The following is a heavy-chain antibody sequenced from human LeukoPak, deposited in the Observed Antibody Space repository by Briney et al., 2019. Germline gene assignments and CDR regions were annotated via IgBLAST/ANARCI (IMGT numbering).Heavy chain of an antibody. CDR2: IYMGGNT. CDR3: ARVGDEVAYTRGYLDQ. D-gene: IGHD3-16*01. J-gene: IGHJ4*02. V-gene: IGHV3-53*04. CDR1: GFTFSSYA. Sequence: LSGRSLRLSCAASGFTFSSYAMSWVRQAPGKGLEWVSVIYMGGNTYYADSVKGRFTISRHSSKNTLYLQMNSLRAEDTAVYYCARVGDEVAYTRGYLDQWGQGTLVTVSS.